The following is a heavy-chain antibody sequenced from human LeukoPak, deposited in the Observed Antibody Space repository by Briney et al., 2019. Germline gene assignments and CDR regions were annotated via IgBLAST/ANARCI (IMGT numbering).Heavy chain of an antibody. V-gene: IGHV3-64*01. Sequence: GGSLRLSCAASGFTFSSYALHWVRQAPGKGLEYVSAISSNGGRTYYANSVRGRFTISRDNSNNTLYLQMGTLRAEAMDVYYCARDFLVGATAFDIWGQGTMVTVSS. J-gene: IGHJ3*02. D-gene: IGHD1-26*01. CDR1: GFTFSSYA. CDR2: ISSNGGRT. CDR3: ARDFLVGATAFDI.